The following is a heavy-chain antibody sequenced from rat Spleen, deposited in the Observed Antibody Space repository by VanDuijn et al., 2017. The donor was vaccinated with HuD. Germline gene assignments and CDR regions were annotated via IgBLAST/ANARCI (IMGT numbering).Heavy chain of an antibody. J-gene: IGHJ2*01. V-gene: IGHV5-17*01. CDR2: IIYDGSST. Sequence: EVQLVESGGGLVQPGRSLKFSCAASGFTFSDYAMAWVRQAPKKGLEWVATIIYDGSSTYYRDSLKGRFTISRDNAKSTLYLQMDSLRSEDTATYYCARQVNYPGPFDYWGQGVMVTVSS. D-gene: IGHD1-4*01. CDR3: ARQVNYPGPFDY. CDR1: GFTFSDYA.